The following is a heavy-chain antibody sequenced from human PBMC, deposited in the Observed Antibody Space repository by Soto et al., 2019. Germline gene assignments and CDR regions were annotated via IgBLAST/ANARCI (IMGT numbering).Heavy chain of an antibody. CDR3: ARSPWELQAGMDV. V-gene: IGHV1-69*13. D-gene: IGHD1-26*01. J-gene: IGHJ6*02. Sequence: SVKVSCKASGGTFSSYAISWVRQAPGQGLELMGGIIPIFGTANYAQKFQGRVTITADESTSTAYMELSSLRSEDTAVYYCARSPWELQAGMDVWGQGTTVTVSS. CDR1: GGTFSSYA. CDR2: IIPIFGTA.